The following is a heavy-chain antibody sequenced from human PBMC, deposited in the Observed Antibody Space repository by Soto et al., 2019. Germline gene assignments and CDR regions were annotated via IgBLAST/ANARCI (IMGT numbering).Heavy chain of an antibody. CDR2: IYYSGST. D-gene: IGHD5-12*01. CDR1: GCSISSYY. J-gene: IGHJ5*02. CDR3: ARDKSGLYSGYEYNWFDP. V-gene: IGHV4-59*01. Sequence: SETLSLTCTVSGCSISSYYWSWIRQPPGKGLEWIAYIYYSGSTNYNPSLKSRVTISVDTSKNQFSLKLSSVTAADTAVYYCARDKSGLYSGYEYNWFDPWGQGTLVTVSS.